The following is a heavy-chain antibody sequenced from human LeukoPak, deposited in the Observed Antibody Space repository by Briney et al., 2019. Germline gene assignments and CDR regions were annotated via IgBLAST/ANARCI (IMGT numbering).Heavy chain of an antibody. CDR1: GCTFTSYD. CDR2: MNPNGGNT. J-gene: IGHJ3*02. V-gene: IGHV1-8*01. Sequence: ASVKVSCKASGCTFTSYDINWVRQATGQGLEWMGWMNPNGGNTGYAQKFQGRVTMTRNTSISTAYMELSSLRSEDTAVYYCARGLSSSWYLGAFDIWGQGTMVTVSS. CDR3: ARGLSSSWYLGAFDI. D-gene: IGHD6-13*01.